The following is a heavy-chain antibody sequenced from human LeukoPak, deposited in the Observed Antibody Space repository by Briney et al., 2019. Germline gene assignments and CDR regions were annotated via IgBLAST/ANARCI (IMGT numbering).Heavy chain of an antibody. D-gene: IGHD5-12*01. CDR3: ARQPNGGYEGDYFDY. V-gene: IGHV3-48*02. J-gene: IGHJ4*02. Sequence: GGSLRLSCAASGFTFSSYSMNWVRQAPGKGLEWVSYISSSSSTIYYADSVKGRFTISRDNAKNSLYLQMNSLRDEDTAVYYCARQPNGGYEGDYFDYWGQGTLVTVSS. CDR2: ISSSSSTI. CDR1: GFTFSSYS.